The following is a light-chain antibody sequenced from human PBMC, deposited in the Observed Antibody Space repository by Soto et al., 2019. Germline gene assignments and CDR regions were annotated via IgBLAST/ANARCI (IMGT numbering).Light chain of an antibody. CDR3: GTWDSSLSAGV. J-gene: IGLJ1*01. V-gene: IGLV1-51*02. Sequence: QSVLTQPPPMSAAPVQKGTISCSGSSSHIGNNYVSWYQQLPGTAPKLLIYENNKRPSGIPDRFSGSKSGTSATLGITGLQTGDEADYYCGTWDSSLSAGVFGTGTKVTVL. CDR1: SSHIGNNY. CDR2: ENN.